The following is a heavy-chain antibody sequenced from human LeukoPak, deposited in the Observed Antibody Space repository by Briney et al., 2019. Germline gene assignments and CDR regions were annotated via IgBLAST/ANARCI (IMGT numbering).Heavy chain of an antibody. Sequence: GGSLRLSCAASGFTFSSYEMNWVRQAPGKGLEWVSYIGSSGSTIYYADSVKGRFTISRDNAKNSLYLQMNSLRAEDTAVYYCARGKPTQLYYYGSGSFNFDYWGQGTLVTVSS. CDR1: GFTFSSYE. D-gene: IGHD3-10*01. CDR3: ARGKPTQLYYYGSGSFNFDY. V-gene: IGHV3-48*03. CDR2: IGSSGSTI. J-gene: IGHJ4*02.